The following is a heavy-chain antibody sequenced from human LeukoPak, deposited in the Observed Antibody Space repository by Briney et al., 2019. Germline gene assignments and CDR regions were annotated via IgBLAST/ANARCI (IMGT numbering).Heavy chain of an antibody. J-gene: IGHJ6*03. Sequence: PSESLSLTCSVSDDSITMYYWTWIRQPPGKGLEWIGYVDHTGSTNFNPSPNGRVSISRDTSKNLLSLRLRSVNAADTAVYFCARGRVSSSTLYSSFYYYFYMDVWGKGTTVTVSS. CDR1: DDSITMYY. CDR2: VDHTGST. V-gene: IGHV4-59*01. CDR3: ARGRVSSSTLYSSFYYYFYMDV. D-gene: IGHD2-8*01.